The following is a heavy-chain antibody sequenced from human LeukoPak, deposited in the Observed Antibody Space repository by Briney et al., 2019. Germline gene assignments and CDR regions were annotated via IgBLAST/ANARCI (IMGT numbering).Heavy chain of an antibody. CDR3: ARNTAIVVVPAADY. J-gene: IGHJ4*02. D-gene: IGHD2-2*01. V-gene: IGHV1-2*02. Sequence: ASVKVSCKASGYTFTGYYMHWVRQAPGQGLEWMGWINPNSGGTNYAQKFQGRVTMTRDTSISTAYMELSRLRSDDTAVHYCARNTAIVVVPAADYWGQGTLVTVSS. CDR1: GYTFTGYY. CDR2: INPNSGGT.